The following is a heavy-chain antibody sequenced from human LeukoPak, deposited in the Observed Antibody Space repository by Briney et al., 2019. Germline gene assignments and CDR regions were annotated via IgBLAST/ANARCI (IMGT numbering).Heavy chain of an antibody. J-gene: IGHJ4*02. CDR1: GFTFDDYT. CDR2: ISWNGVST. Sequence: GGSLRLSCAASGFTFDDYTMHWVRQAPGKGLEWVSLISWNGVSTYYADSVKGRFTISRDNSKNSLYLQMNSLRTEDTALYYCAKERGSSGYFDYWGQGALATVSS. V-gene: IGHV3-43*01. D-gene: IGHD6-6*01. CDR3: AKERGSSGYFDY.